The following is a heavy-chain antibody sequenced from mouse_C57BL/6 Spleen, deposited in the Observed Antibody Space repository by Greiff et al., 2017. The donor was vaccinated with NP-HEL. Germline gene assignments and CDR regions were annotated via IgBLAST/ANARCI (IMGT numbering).Heavy chain of an antibody. V-gene: IGHV2-6*01. D-gene: IGHD2-3*01. CDR1: GFSLTSYG. Sequence: VHLVESGPGLVAPSQSLSITCTVSGFSLTSYGVDWVRQSPGKGLEWLGVIWGVGSTNYNSALKSRLSISKDNSKSQVFLKMNSLQTDDTAMYYCASYYDGYPFAYWGQGTLVTVSA. CDR3: ASYYDGYPFAY. J-gene: IGHJ3*01. CDR2: IWGVGST.